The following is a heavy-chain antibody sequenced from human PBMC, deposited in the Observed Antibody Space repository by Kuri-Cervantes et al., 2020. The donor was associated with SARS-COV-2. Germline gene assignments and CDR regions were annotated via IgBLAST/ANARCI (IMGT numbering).Heavy chain of an antibody. V-gene: IGHV1-18*04. D-gene: IGHD5-18*01. Sequence: ASVKVSCKAFGYTFTSYAISWVRQAPGQGLEWMGWISTYNGNTNYAQKLQGRVTMTTDTSTSTAYMELRSLRSDGTAVYYCAREIQLWKPIDYWGQGTLVTVSS. CDR2: ISTYNGNT. CDR3: AREIQLWKPIDY. J-gene: IGHJ4*02. CDR1: GYTFTSYA.